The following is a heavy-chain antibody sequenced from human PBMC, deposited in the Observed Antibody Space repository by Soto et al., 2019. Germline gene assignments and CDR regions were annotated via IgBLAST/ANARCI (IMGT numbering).Heavy chain of an antibody. Sequence: SETLSLTCAVYGGSFSGYYWGWIRQPPGKGLEWIGEINHSGSTNYNPSLKSRATISVDTSKNQFSLKLSSVTAADTAVYYCARVGYSGYDWTGNGMDVWGQGTTVTVSS. V-gene: IGHV4-34*01. J-gene: IGHJ6*02. D-gene: IGHD5-12*01. CDR1: GGSFSGYY. CDR2: INHSGST. CDR3: ARVGYSGYDWTGNGMDV.